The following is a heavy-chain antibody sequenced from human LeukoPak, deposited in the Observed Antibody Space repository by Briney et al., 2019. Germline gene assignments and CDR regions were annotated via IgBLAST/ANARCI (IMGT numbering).Heavy chain of an antibody. V-gene: IGHV4-59*01. D-gene: IGHD4-17*01. J-gene: IGHJ4*02. Sequence: SETLSLTCTVSGGFISTYYWSWIRQPPGKGLEWIGFISYSGSTYHNPSLKSRVTISVDTSKNQFSLKLSSVTAADTAVYYCARVNYGDDLAFDYWGQGTLVTVSS. CDR2: ISYSGST. CDR1: GGFISTYY. CDR3: ARVNYGDDLAFDY.